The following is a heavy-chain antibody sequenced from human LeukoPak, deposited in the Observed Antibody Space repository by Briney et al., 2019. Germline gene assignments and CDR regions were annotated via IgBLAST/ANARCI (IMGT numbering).Heavy chain of an antibody. J-gene: IGHJ6*03. CDR1: GGTFSIYA. V-gene: IGHV1-69*05. D-gene: IGHD5-18*01. CDR2: IIPIFGTA. CDR3: ARHKPLFGYSYGYGYYYYYMDV. Sequence: SVTVSCKASGGTFSIYAISWVRQAPGQGLEWMGGIIPIFGTANYAQKFQGRVTITTDESTSTAYMELSSLRSEDTAVYYCARHKPLFGYSYGYGYYYYYMDVWGKGTTVTVSS.